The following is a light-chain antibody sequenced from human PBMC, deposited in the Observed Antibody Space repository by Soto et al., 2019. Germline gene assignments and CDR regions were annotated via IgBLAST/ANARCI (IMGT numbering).Light chain of an antibody. CDR1: QSISSW. Sequence: DIQMTQSPSTLSASVGDTVTITCRTSQSISSWLAWYQQKPGKAPKLLINKASSLQSGVPSRFSRIGSGTEFTLTISSLQPDDFATYSCQQYNFYSRTFGQGTKAELK. J-gene: IGKJ1*01. CDR3: QQYNFYSRT. V-gene: IGKV1-5*03. CDR2: KAS.